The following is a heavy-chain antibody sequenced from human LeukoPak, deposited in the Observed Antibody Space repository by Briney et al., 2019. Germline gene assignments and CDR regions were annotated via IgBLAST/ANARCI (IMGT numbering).Heavy chain of an antibody. D-gene: IGHD1-14*01. CDR3: IPDLPFDS. J-gene: IGHJ4*02. CDR2: IGSKTYGGTT. V-gene: IGHV3-49*04. CDR1: GFTFVDYG. Sequence: PGGSLRLSCIVSGFTFVDYGMSWVRQAPGKGLEWVGFIGSKTYGGTTEYAASVKGRFTISRDDSSSILYLHMNSLKTEDTALYYCIPDLPFDSWGQGTLVTVSS.